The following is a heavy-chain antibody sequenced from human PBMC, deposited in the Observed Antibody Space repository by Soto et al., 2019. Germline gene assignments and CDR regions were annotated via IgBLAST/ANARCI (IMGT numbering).Heavy chain of an antibody. CDR2: ISSSSSTI. J-gene: IGHJ3*02. V-gene: IGHV3-48*01. D-gene: IGHD2-15*01. CDR3: ASEDIVVVVDAIPDAFDI. Sequence: SGGGLVQPGGSLRLSCAASGFTFSSYSMNWVRQAPGKGLEWVSYISSSSSTIYYADSVKGRITISTDNAKNSLDLQISILRAEYRAVYYCASEDIVVVVDAIPDAFDIWGQGTMVAVSS. CDR1: GFTFSSYS.